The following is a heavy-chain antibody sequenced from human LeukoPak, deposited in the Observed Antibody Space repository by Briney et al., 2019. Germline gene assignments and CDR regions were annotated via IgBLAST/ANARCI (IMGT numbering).Heavy chain of an antibody. Sequence: SETLSLTCAVYGGSFSGYYWSWIRQPPGKGLEWIGEINHSGSTNYNPSLKSRVTISVDTSKNQFSLKLSSVTAADTAVYYCAGGRHYYDSSGYSNWGQGTLVTVSS. D-gene: IGHD3-22*01. V-gene: IGHV4-34*01. CDR2: INHSGST. J-gene: IGHJ4*02. CDR3: AGGRHYYDSSGYSN. CDR1: GGSFSGYY.